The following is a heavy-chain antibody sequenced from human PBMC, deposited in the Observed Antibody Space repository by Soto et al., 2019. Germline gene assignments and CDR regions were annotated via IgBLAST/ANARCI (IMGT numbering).Heavy chain of an antibody. J-gene: IGHJ6*02. CDR2: IVVGSGNT. V-gene: IGHV1-58*01. D-gene: IGHD6-13*01. CDR1: GFTFTTSA. Sequence: SVKVSCKASGFTFTTSAVQWVRQARGQRLEWIGWIVVGSGNTIYAQRFQERVAITRDMSTNTAYMELSSLRSEDTAVYYCAAVGIASVGYYNGMDVWGQGTTVTVSS. CDR3: AAVGIASVGYYNGMDV.